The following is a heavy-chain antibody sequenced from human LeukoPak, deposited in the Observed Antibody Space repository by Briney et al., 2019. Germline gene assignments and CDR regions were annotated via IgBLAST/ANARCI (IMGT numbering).Heavy chain of an antibody. V-gene: IGHV3-48*01. Sequence: AGGSLRLSCAASGFTVSSNYMTWVRQAPGKGLEWVSYLSGTSSTIYYADSVKGRFTVSRDNAKNSLYLQINSLRAEDTAVYYCAREGIDGSYLDYWGQGTLVTVSS. CDR2: LSGTSSTI. CDR3: AREGIDGSYLDY. CDR1: GFTVSSNY. D-gene: IGHD1-26*01. J-gene: IGHJ4*02.